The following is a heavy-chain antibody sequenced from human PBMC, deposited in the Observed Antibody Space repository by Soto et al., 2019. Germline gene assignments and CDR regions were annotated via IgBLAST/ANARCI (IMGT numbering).Heavy chain of an antibody. CDR2: ISGSGGST. CDR3: AKDSSVKWEPYSFDY. CDR1: GFTFSSYA. D-gene: IGHD1-26*01. Sequence: EVQLLESGGGLVQPGGCLRLSCAASGFTFSSYAMSWVRQAPGKGLEWVSAISGSGGSTYYADSVKGRFTISRDNSTNTLYLQMNSLRAEDTAVYYCAKDSSVKWEPYSFDYWGQGTLVTVSS. V-gene: IGHV3-23*01. J-gene: IGHJ4*02.